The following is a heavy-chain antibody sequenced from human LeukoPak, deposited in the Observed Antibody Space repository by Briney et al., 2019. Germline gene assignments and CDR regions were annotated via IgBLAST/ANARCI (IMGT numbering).Heavy chain of an antibody. D-gene: IGHD3-22*01. CDR2: ISTSGSTI. V-gene: IGHV3-48*03. CDR1: GFTFSNYE. CDR3: ARQGLYDSSAYYYPGYFDY. J-gene: IGHJ4*02. Sequence: GGSLRLSCEASGFTFSNYEMNWVRQAPGKGLEWVSYISTSGSTIYYADSVKGRFTISRDNAKNSLSLQMNSLRAEDTAVYYCARQGLYDSSAYYYPGYFDYWGQGTLSPSPQ.